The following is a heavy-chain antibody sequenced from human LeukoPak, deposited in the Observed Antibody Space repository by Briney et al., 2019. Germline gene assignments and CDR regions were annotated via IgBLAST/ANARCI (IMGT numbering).Heavy chain of an antibody. CDR1: GFTFTSSA. J-gene: IGHJ4*02. V-gene: IGHV1-58*02. Sequence: SVKVSCKASGFTFTSSAMQWVRQARGQRLEWIGWIVVGSGNTNYAQKFQERVTITRDMSTSTAYMELSSLRSEDTAVYYCAADVRGNNRPHKNYWGQGTLVTVSS. CDR2: IVVGSGNT. CDR3: AADVRGNNRPHKNY. D-gene: IGHD1/OR15-1a*01.